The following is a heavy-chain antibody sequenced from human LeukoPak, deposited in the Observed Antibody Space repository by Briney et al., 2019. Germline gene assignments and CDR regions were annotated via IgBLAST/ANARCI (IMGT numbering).Heavy chain of an antibody. V-gene: IGHV4-59*01. D-gene: IGHD2-15*01. Sequence: SETLSLTCSVSGASIRGFYWSWIRQSPGKGLEWIGYISYSGSTKYSPSLKSRATMSADTSKSQLSLRLNSVTAADTAVYFCAQQVVGTSDTFDVWGQGTLVTVSS. J-gene: IGHJ3*01. CDR3: AQQVVGTSDTFDV. CDR2: ISYSGST. CDR1: GASIRGFY.